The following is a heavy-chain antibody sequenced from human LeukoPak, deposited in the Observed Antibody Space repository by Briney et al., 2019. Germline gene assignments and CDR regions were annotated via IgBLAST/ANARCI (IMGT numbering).Heavy chain of an antibody. CDR1: GFTFSSYA. J-gene: IGHJ4*02. Sequence: GGSLRLSCEASGFTFSSYAMHWVRQAPGKGLEWVAVISYDGSNKYYADSVKGRFTISRDNSKNTLYLQMNSLRAEGTAVYYCARDAPMVRGVTDYWGQGTLVTVSS. CDR3: ARDAPMVRGVTDY. D-gene: IGHD3-10*01. CDR2: ISYDGSNK. V-gene: IGHV3-30-3*01.